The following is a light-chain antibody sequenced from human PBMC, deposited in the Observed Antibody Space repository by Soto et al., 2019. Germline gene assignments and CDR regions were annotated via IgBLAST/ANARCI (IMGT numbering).Light chain of an antibody. J-gene: IGKJ2*02. Sequence: ETVLTQSPATLSVAPGERATFSCKASQSVTTNLAWYQQKPGQVPRLLIYGAFTRATGIPARFSGSGSETAFTLSISSLQSEDCAIYHCQKYHSWHRTFGQGTKLEIK. CDR3: QKYHSWHRT. V-gene: IGKV3-15*01. CDR1: QSVTTN. CDR2: GAF.